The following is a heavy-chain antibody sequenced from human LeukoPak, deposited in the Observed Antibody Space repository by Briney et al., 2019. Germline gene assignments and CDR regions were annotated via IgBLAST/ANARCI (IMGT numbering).Heavy chain of an antibody. V-gene: IGHV4-30-2*01. CDR1: GGSISSGSYY. CDR3: AREDCSGGSCLFDY. Sequence: PSETLSLTCTVSGGSISSGSYYWSWIRQPPGKGLEWIGYIYHSGSTYYNPSLKSRVTISVDRSKNQFSLKLSSVTAADTAVYYCAREDCSGGSCLFDYWGQGTLVTVSS. D-gene: IGHD2-15*01. J-gene: IGHJ4*02. CDR2: IYHSGST.